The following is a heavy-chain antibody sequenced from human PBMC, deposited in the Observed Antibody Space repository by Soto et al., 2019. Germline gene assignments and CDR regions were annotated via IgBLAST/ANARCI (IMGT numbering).Heavy chain of an antibody. CDR3: ARIGGWYDIDF. CDR2: IFHNGTA. Sequence: TLSLTCSVSVGSVSSGSFHWSWIRQVPGKGLQFIGSIFHNGTANYSPSLKNRVSMSIDTSQSQFSLQLISVAAADTAVYYCARIGGWYDIDFWGQGNLVTVSS. D-gene: IGHD6-19*01. J-gene: IGHJ4*02. CDR1: VGSVSSGSFH. V-gene: IGHV4-61*01.